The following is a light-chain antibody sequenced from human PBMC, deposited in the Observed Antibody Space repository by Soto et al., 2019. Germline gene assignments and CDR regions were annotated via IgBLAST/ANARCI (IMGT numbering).Light chain of an antibody. V-gene: IGLV2-8*01. Sequence: QSVLTQPPSASGSPGQSVTISCTGTSSDVGGYKYVSWYQQHPGKAPKLMIYEVSKRPSGVPDRFSGSKSGNTASLTVSGLQAEDEADYYCNSYAASNNFVFGGGTKLTVL. J-gene: IGLJ2*01. CDR1: SSDVGGYKY. CDR2: EVS. CDR3: NSYAASNNFV.